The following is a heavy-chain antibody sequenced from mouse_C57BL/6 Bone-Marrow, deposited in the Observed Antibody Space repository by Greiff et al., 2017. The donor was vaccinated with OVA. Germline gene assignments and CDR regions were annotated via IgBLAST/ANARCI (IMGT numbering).Heavy chain of an antibody. V-gene: IGHV1-58*01. D-gene: IGHD2-1*01. J-gene: IGHJ3*01. Sequence: EVQLQQSGAELVRPGSSVKMSCKTSGYTFTSYGINWVKQRPGQGLEWIGYIYIGNGYTEYNEKFKGKATLTSDTSSSTAYMQLSSLTSEDSAIYFCARSDVMSRYGNPAWFAYWGQGTLVTVSA. CDR3: ARSDVMSRYGNPAWFAY. CDR2: IYIGNGYT. CDR1: GYTFTSYG.